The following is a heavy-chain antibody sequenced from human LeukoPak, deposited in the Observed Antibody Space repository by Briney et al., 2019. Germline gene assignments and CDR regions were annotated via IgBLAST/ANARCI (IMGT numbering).Heavy chain of an antibody. D-gene: IGHD3-22*01. V-gene: IGHV1-69*05. Sequence: ASVKVSCKASGGTFSSYAISWVRQAPGQGLEWMGGIIPIFGTANYAQKFQGRVTITTDESTSTAYMELSSLRSEDTAVYYCASNPITYYYDSSGYYSGAFDIWGKGQWSPSLQ. CDR3: ASNPITYYYDSSGYYSGAFDI. J-gene: IGHJ3*02. CDR1: GGTFSSYA. CDR2: IIPIFGTA.